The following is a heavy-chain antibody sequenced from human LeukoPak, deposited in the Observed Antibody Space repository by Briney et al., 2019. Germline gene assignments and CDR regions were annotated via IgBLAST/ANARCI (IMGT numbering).Heavy chain of an antibody. D-gene: IGHD5-24*01. Sequence: SETLSLTCDVSGDSISSDSYWGCSRQTPGKRLEWIGGIYHSASTSYNPSLKSRVTISVDTSKNQFSLKLSSVTAADTAVYYFARVESPPASVSNLYYGMDVWGKGTTVTVSS. CDR3: ARVESPPASVSNLYYGMDV. V-gene: IGHV4-38-2*01. CDR1: GDSISSDSY. CDR2: IYHSAST. J-gene: IGHJ6*04.